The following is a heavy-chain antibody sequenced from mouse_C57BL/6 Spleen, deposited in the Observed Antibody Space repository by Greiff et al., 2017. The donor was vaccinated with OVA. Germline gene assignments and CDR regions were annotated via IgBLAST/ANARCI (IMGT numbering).Heavy chain of an antibody. CDR3: ARYSYNGRDLDY. V-gene: IGHV1-82*01. D-gene: IGHD2-12*01. CDR2: IYPGDGDT. CDR1: GYAFSSSW. J-gene: IGHJ4*01. Sequence: QVQLQQSGPELVKPGASVKLSCKASGYAFSSSWMNWVKQRPGKGLEWIGRIYPGDGDTNYNGKFKGKATLTADKSSSTAYMQLSSLTSEDSAVYFCARYSYNGRDLDYWGQGTTVTVSS.